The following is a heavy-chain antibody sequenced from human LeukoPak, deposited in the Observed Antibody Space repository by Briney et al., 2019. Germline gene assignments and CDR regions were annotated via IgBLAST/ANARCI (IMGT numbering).Heavy chain of an antibody. V-gene: IGHV1-2*02. Sequence: ASVKVSCKASGYTFDNFYIHWVRQAPGQGPEWMGWINGDDGSTNYAQKFQGRVTMTRVTAISTVYMDLSGLRPDDTAIYYCARDEGSTYNQLDYWGQGTLVTVSS. D-gene: IGHD1-14*01. CDR2: INGDDGST. CDR3: ARDEGSTYNQLDY. J-gene: IGHJ4*02. CDR1: GYTFDNFY.